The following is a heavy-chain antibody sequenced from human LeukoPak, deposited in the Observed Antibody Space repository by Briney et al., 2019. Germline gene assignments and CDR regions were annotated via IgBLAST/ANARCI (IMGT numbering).Heavy chain of an antibody. CDR1: GYTFTGYY. CDR2: INPNSGGT. CDR3: ARAFYYDSSGYSPWDY. J-gene: IGHJ4*02. V-gene: IGHV1-2*02. D-gene: IGHD3-22*01. Sequence: ASVKVSCKASGYTFTGYYMHWVRQAPGQGLEWMGWINPNSGGTNYAQKFQGRVTMTRDTSMSTVYMELSSLRSEDTAVYYCARAFYYDSSGYSPWDYWGQGTLVTVSS.